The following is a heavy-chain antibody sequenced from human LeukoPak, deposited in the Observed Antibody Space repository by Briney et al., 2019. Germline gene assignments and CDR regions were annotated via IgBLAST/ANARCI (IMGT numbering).Heavy chain of an antibody. CDR2: ISSGSDII. Sequence: GGSLRLSCAASGFTFSSYSMNWVRQAPGQGLEWVSYISSGSDIIYYADSVKGRFTISRDNAKNSLYLQMNSLRVEDSAVYYCARGAFYYDSSGYYGGFWGQGTLVTVSP. CDR1: GFTFSSYS. D-gene: IGHD3-22*01. J-gene: IGHJ4*02. V-gene: IGHV3-48*04. CDR3: ARGAFYYDSSGYYGGF.